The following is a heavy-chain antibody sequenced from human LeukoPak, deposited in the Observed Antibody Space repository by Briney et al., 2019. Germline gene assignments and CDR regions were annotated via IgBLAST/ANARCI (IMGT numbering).Heavy chain of an antibody. CDR1: GVSISSSSYY. Sequence: SETLSLTCTVSGVSISSSSYYWGWIRQPPGKGLEWIGYIYYSGSTNYNPSLKSRVTISVDTSKNQFSLELSSVTAADTAVYYCARAHSIAVAADTLDYWGQGTLVTVSS. D-gene: IGHD6-19*01. CDR2: IYYSGST. V-gene: IGHV4-61*05. J-gene: IGHJ4*02. CDR3: ARAHSIAVAADTLDY.